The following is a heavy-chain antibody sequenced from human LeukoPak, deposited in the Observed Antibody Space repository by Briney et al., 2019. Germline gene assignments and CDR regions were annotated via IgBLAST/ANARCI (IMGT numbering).Heavy chain of an antibody. V-gene: IGHV4-59*01. D-gene: IGHD5-18*01. CDR3: AYRGYISGFHI. Sequence: SETLSLTCTVSSGSISSNYWSWLRQPPGKGVEGVGYIYYSGSTNYNPSLKSRVTISVDTSKNQFSLKLSSVTAADTAVYYCAYRGYISGFHIWGQGTMVTVSP. J-gene: IGHJ3*02. CDR1: SGSISSNY. CDR2: IYYSGST.